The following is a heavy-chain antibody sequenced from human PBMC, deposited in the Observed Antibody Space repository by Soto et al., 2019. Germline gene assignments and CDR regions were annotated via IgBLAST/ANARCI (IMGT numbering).Heavy chain of an antibody. CDR2: ISGSGGST. CDR3: AKDYYYDSRSTEYFQH. J-gene: IGHJ1*01. Sequence: LRLSCAASGFTFSSYAMSWVRQAPGKGLEWVSAISGSGGSTYYADSVKGRFTISRDNSKNTLYLQMNSLRAEDTAVYYCAKDYYYDSRSTEYFQHWGQGTLVTVSS. D-gene: IGHD3-22*01. CDR1: GFTFSSYA. V-gene: IGHV3-23*01.